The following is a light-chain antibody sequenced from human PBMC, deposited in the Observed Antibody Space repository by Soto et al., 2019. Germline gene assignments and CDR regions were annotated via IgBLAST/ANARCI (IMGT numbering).Light chain of an antibody. CDR1: QSLSSD. J-gene: IGKJ4*01. Sequence: EIVMTQSPATLSVSPGERATLSCRASQSLSSDLAWYQQKPGQTPRLLIYGAYTRATGISARFMGSGSGTEFTLSISSLQSEHLGVYYCQQDSSWPLTFGGGTKVDIK. CDR3: QQDSSWPLT. V-gene: IGKV3-15*01. CDR2: GAY.